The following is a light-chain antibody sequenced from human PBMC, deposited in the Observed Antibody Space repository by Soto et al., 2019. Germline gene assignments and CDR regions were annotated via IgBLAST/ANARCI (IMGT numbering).Light chain of an antibody. V-gene: IGKV1-39*01. CDR3: QHTYSSPRT. CDR2: RAA. CDR1: ESITKY. J-gene: IGKJ1*01. Sequence: LNQSPSSLSAKVGDRVTIPCRASESITKYLNWYRQKPGKAPELLIYRAATLQSGVPSRFSGSGSGPEFTLTISSLPPEDFATYHGQHTYSSPRTFGQGT.